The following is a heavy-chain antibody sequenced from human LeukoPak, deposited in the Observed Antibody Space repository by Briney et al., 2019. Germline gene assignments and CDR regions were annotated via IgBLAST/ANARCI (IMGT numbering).Heavy chain of an antibody. V-gene: IGHV3-21*01. J-gene: IGHJ3*02. CDR1: GFTFSIYN. CDR2: ISSSGNI. D-gene: IGHD5-18*01. CDR3: ARGGYSYSEDAFDI. Sequence: GGSLRLSCAASGFTFSIYNMNWVRQAPGKGLEWVSSISSSGNIHYADSVKGRFTISRDNAKNSLYLQMNSLRAEDTAVYYCARGGYSYSEDAFDIWGQGTMVTVSS.